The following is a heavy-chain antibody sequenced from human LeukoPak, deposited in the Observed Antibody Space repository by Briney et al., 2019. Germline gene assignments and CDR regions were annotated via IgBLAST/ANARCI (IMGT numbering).Heavy chain of an antibody. CDR2: ISYDGSNK. V-gene: IGHV3-30*18. CDR1: GFTFSSYG. CDR3: AKEVYGVPAAFDY. Sequence: GGSLRLSCAASGFTFSSYGMHWVRQAPGKGLEWVAVISYDGSNKYYADSVKGRFTISRDNSKNTLYLQMNSLRAEDTAVYYCAKEVYGVPAAFDYWGQGTLVTVSS. D-gene: IGHD2-2*01. J-gene: IGHJ4*02.